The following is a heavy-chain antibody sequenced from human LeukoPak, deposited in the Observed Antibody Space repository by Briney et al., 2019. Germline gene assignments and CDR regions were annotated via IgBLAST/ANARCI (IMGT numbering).Heavy chain of an antibody. CDR1: GGTFSSYA. D-gene: IGHD6-19*01. CDR2: IIPIFGTA. CDR3: AAPGGGSGWYEDAFDI. V-gene: IGHV1-69*05. J-gene: IGHJ3*02. Sequence: GASVKVSCKASGGTFSSYAISWVRQAPGQGLEWMGGIIPIFGTANYAQKFQGRYTITTDESTSTAYMELSSLRSEDTAVYYCAAPGGGSGWYEDAFDIWGQGTMVTVSS.